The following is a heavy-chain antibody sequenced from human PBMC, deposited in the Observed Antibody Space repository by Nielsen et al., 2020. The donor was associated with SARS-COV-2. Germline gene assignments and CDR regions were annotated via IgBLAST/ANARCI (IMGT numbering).Heavy chain of an antibody. CDR3: AKDLERYGDYVLRGVGDAFDI. D-gene: IGHD4-17*01. CDR2: INWNDGNR. Sequence: GGSLRLSCAASGFMFDEFAMSWVRQAPGKGLEWVSGINWNDGNRGYADSVKGRFTISRDNSKNTLYLQMNSLRAEDTAVYYCAKDLERYGDYVLRGVGDAFDIWGQGTMVTVSS. J-gene: IGHJ3*02. V-gene: IGHV3-20*04. CDR1: GFMFDEFA.